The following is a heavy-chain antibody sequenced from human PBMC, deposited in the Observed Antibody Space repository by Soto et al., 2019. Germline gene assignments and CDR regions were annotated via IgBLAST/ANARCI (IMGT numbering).Heavy chain of an antibody. J-gene: IGHJ4*02. CDR3: ARNTPPPAY. Sequence: QVQLVQSGAEVKKPGASVKVSCKTSGYTFTSYHISWVRQAPGQGLEWMGWISAYNTNTNYAQKFQGRVTMTTDTLPATASMERSTLRLDDTAVFSCARNTPPPAYGGQEPLATVSS. CDR2: ISAYNTNT. V-gene: IGHV1-18*01. CDR1: GYTFTSYH. D-gene: IGHD2-2*02.